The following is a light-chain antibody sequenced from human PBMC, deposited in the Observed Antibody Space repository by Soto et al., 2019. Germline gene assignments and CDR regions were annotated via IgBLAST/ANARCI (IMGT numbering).Light chain of an antibody. CDR2: SAS. Sequence: PGDIATLSCMSSQTVSGNYLAWYHQKPGQAPRLLIHSASSRTTGIPDRFSASGTGTDFTLTISRLEPEDFAVYYCQQYSASPRTFGQGTKVDIK. CDR3: QQYSASPRT. V-gene: IGKV3-20*01. J-gene: IGKJ1*01. CDR1: QTVSGNY.